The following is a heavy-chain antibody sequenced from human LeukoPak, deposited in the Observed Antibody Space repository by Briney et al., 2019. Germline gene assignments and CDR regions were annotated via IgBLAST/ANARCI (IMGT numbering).Heavy chain of an antibody. CDR3: AKDLWFGMSDY. J-gene: IGHJ4*02. CDR2: ISYDGGNK. Sequence: GGSLRLSCAASGFTFSSYGMHWVRQAPGKGLEWVAVISYDGGNKYYADSVKGRFTISRDNSKNTLYLQMNSLRAEDTAVYYCAKDLWFGMSDYWGQGTLVTVSS. D-gene: IGHD3-10*01. CDR1: GFTFSSYG. V-gene: IGHV3-30*18.